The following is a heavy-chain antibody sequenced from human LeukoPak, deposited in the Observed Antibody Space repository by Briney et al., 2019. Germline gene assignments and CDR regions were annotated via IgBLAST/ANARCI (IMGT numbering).Heavy chain of an antibody. D-gene: IGHD2-15*01. CDR3: AREDGSGGGMDV. V-gene: IGHV1-2*04. Sequence: ASVKVSCKASGYTFTGYYMHWVRQAPGQGLEWMGWINPNSGGTNYAQKFQGWVTMTMDTSISTAYMELSRLRSGDTAVYYCAREDGSGGGMDVWGQGTTVTVSS. J-gene: IGHJ6*02. CDR2: INPNSGGT. CDR1: GYTFTGYY.